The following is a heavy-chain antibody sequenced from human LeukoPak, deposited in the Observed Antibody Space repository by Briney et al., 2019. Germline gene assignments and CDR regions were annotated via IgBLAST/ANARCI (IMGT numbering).Heavy chain of an antibody. CDR3: ARGPSYYYYYGMDV. Sequence: PSETLSLTCTVYGGSFSGYYWSWIRQPPGKGLEWIGEINHSGSTNYNPSLKSRVTISVDTSKNQFSLKLSSVTAADTAVYYCARGPSYYYYYGMDVWGQGTTVTVSS. CDR2: INHSGST. J-gene: IGHJ6*02. V-gene: IGHV4-34*01. CDR1: GGSFSGYY.